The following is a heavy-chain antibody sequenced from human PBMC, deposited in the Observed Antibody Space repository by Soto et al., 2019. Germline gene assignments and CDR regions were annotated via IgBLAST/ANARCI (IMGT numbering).Heavy chain of an antibody. V-gene: IGHV3-33*01. CDR3: ARDPGHPTRGGGMDV. Sequence: QVQLVESGGGVVQPGRSLRLSCAASGFTFSSYGMHWVRQAPGKGLEWVAVIWYDGSNKYYAASVKGRFTISRDTSKNTLYLQMNSLRAEDTAVYYCARDPGHPTRGGGMDVWGQGTTVTVSS. J-gene: IGHJ6*02. CDR1: GFTFSSYG. CDR2: IWYDGSNK. D-gene: IGHD3-10*01.